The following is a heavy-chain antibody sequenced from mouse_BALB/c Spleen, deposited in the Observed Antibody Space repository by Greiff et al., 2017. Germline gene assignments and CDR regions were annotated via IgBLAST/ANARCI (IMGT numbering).Heavy chain of an antibody. D-gene: IGHD2-4*01. J-gene: IGHJ3*01. V-gene: IGHV14-3*02. Sequence: VQLKESGAELVKPGASVKLSCTASGFNIKDTYMHWVKQRPEQGLEWIGRIDPANGNTKYDPKFQGKATITADTSSNTAYLQLSSLTSEDTAVYYCARYDYGVAYWGQGTLVTVSA. CDR1: GFNIKDTY. CDR3: ARYDYGVAY. CDR2: IDPANGNT.